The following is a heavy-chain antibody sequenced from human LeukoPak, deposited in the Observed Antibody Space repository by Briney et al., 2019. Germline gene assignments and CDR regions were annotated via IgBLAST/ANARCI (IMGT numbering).Heavy chain of an antibody. CDR1: GFTFSSYA. J-gene: IGHJ4*02. D-gene: IGHD2-21*02. Sequence: GGSLRLSCAASGFTFSSYAMSWVRQAPGKGLEWVSAISGSDGSTYYADSVKGRFTISRDNSKNTLYLQMNSLSAEDTAVYYCEKDLGGSGDYRPYWGQGSMVTVSS. V-gene: IGHV3-23*01. CDR3: EKDLGGSGDYRPY. CDR2: ISGSDGST.